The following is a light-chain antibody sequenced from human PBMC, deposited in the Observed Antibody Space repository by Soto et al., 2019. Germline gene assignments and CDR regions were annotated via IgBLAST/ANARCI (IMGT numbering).Light chain of an antibody. CDR1: QRISSW. CDR2: MAS. V-gene: IGKV1-5*03. CDR3: QQYNSYPYT. Sequence: DIQMTQSPSTLSASVGDRVTITCRASQRISSWLDWYQQKPGKAPKLLIYMASSLESGVPSRFSGSGSGTEFTLTISSLQPDDFANYYCQQYNSYPYTFGQGTKLEIK. J-gene: IGKJ2*01.